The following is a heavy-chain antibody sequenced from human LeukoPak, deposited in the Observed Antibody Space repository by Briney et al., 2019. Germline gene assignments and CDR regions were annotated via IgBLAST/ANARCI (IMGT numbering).Heavy chain of an antibody. V-gene: IGHV3-23*01. D-gene: IGHD2-15*01. CDR2: ISGGGGSA. CDR3: ARGPYCRGGSC. CDR1: GFTFSNNA. J-gene: IGHJ4*02. Sequence: PGGSLRPSCPAPGFTFSNNAMSWVRQAPGKGLDWVPAISGGGGSAYYAYAVEGRFTISRDNSKNTLDLQMNSLRAEDKAVYYCARGPYCRGGSCWGQGTLVTVSS.